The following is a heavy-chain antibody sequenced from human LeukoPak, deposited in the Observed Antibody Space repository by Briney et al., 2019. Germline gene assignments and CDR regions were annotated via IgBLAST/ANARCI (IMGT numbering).Heavy chain of an antibody. CDR3: ARDQLGSGPVLGAFDI. CDR1: GGSISSSSYY. J-gene: IGHJ3*02. CDR2: IYYSGST. Sequence: SETLSLTCTVSGGSISSSSYYWGWIRQPPGKGLEWIGSIYYSGSTYYNPSLKSRVTISVDTSKNQCSLKLSSVTAADTAVYYCARDQLGSGPVLGAFDIWGQGTMVTVSS. V-gene: IGHV4-39*07. D-gene: IGHD2-15*01.